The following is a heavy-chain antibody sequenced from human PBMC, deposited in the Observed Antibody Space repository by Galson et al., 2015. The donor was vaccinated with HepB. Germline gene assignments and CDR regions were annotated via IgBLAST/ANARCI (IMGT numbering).Heavy chain of an antibody. J-gene: IGHJ4*02. CDR2: IYNGGST. CDR1: GFTVISKY. D-gene: IGHD1-26*01. Sequence: SLRLSCAGSGFTVISKYMSWVRQAPGKGLEWVSIIYNGGSTYYADSVKGRFTISRDNSKNTLYLQMNNLRADDTAVYYCASLEQGPASYDYWGQGTLVTVSS. CDR3: ASLEQGPASYDY. V-gene: IGHV3-66*01.